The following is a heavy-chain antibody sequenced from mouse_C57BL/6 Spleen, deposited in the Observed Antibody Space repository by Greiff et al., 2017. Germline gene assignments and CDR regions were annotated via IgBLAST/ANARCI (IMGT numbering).Heavy chain of an antibody. CDR2: IDPSDSYT. J-gene: IGHJ1*03. CDR3: ARWRILTVVATSDNFDV. V-gene: IGHV1-50*01. Sequence: QVQLQQPGAELVKPGASVKLSCKASGYTFTSYWMQWVKQRPGQGLEWIGEIDPSDSYTNYNQKFKGKATLTVDTSSSTAYMQLSSLTSEDSAVYYCARWRILTVVATSDNFDVWGTGTTVTVSS. CDR1: GYTFTSYW. D-gene: IGHD1-1*01.